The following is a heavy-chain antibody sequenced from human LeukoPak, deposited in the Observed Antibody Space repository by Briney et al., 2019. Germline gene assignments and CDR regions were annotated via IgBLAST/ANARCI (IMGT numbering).Heavy chain of an antibody. D-gene: IGHD3-22*01. J-gene: IGHJ4*02. CDR1: GFSFDDYA. V-gene: IGHV3-43*02. CDR3: VKDIHDRGYPDY. CDR2: ISGDGGRT. Sequence: SGGSLSLSCAASGFSFDDYAMHWARQAPGKGLEWVSLISGDGGRTFYADSVKGRFSISRDNSKSSLYLQMNSVRSEDSGLYYCVKDIHDRGYPDYWGQGTLVTVSS.